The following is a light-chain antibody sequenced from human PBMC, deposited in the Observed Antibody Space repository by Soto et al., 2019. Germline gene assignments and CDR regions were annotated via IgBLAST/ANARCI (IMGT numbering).Light chain of an antibody. V-gene: IGKV3-11*01. J-gene: IGKJ5*01. CDR2: DAS. CDR1: QSVSRY. CDR3: QQRSNWIT. Sequence: EIVLTQSPATLSLSPGERATLSCRASQSVSRYLAWYQQKPGQAPRLLIYDASNRATGIPARFSGSGSGTAFTLTISSLEREVFAVYYCQQRSNWITFGQGTRLEIK.